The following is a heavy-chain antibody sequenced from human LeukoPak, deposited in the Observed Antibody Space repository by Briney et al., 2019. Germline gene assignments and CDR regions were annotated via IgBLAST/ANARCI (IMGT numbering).Heavy chain of an antibody. Sequence: SQTLSLTCTVSGGSISSGCCYWSWIRQPAGKGLEYIGHIYTSGSTYYNPSLKSRVTISVDTSKNQFSLKLSSVTAADTAAYYCARDSDSGRSSFDPWGQGTLVTVSS. CDR2: IYTSGST. D-gene: IGHD1-26*01. J-gene: IGHJ5*02. CDR3: ARDSDSGRSSFDP. V-gene: IGHV4-61*09. CDR1: GGSISSGCCY.